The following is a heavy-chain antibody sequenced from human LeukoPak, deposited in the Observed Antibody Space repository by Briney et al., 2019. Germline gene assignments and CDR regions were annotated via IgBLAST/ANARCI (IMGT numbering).Heavy chain of an antibody. CDR2: ISANSANI. CDR1: GFAFDDYV. V-gene: IGHV3-9*01. Sequence: GGSLRLSCAASGFAFDDYVMHWVRQAPGRGLEWVSGISANSANIGYADSVKGRFTLSRDNAKNSLYLQMNSLRTEDTALYYCARDFCTGCSYYFYGMDVWGRGTTVTVSS. J-gene: IGHJ6*02. D-gene: IGHD2-2*01. CDR3: ARDFCTGCSYYFYGMDV.